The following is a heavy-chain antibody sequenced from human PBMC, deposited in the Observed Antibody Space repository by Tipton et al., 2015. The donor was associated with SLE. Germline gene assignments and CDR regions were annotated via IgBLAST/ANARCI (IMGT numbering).Heavy chain of an antibody. Sequence: SLRLSCTTSGFTFCAYPLSWVRQAPGKGLEWIGFIRSKAYYGTTEYAASVKGRFTISRDDSKGIAYLQMNSLKPEDTAMYYCTRDQVGAETSTIYFDSWGQGTRVTVSS. CDR3: TRDQVGAETSTIYFDS. D-gene: IGHD5-24*01. V-gene: IGHV3-49*04. J-gene: IGHJ4*02. CDR1: GFTFCAYP. CDR2: IRSKAYYGTT.